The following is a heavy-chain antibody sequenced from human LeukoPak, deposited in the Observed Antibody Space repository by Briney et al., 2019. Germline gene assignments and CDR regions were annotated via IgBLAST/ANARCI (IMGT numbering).Heavy chain of an antibody. CDR1: GLTFSGSA. D-gene: IGHD2-15*01. J-gene: IGHJ6*02. CDR3: TNPGGYCSGGSCAGRPGYYYGMDV. V-gene: IGHV3-73*01. Sequence: GGSLRLSCAASGLTFSGSAMHWVRQASGKGLEWVARIRSKANSYATAYAASVKGRFTISRDDSKNTAYLQMNSLKTEDTAVYYCTNPGGYCSGGSCAGRPGYYYGMDVWGQGTTVTVSS. CDR2: IRSKANSYAT.